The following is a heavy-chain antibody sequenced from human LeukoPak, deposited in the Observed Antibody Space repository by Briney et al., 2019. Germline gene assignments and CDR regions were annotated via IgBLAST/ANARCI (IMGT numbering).Heavy chain of an antibody. D-gene: IGHD2-8*01. V-gene: IGHV1-2*02. CDR3: ASGYCTNGVCYKDY. CDR1: GYTFTGYY. CDR2: INPNSGGT. J-gene: IGHJ4*02. Sequence: ASVKVSCKASGYTFTGYYMHWVRQAPGQGLEWMGWINPNSGGTNYAQKFQGRVTMTRDTSISTAYMELSRLRSDDTAVYYCASGYCTNGVCYKDYWDQGTLVTVSS.